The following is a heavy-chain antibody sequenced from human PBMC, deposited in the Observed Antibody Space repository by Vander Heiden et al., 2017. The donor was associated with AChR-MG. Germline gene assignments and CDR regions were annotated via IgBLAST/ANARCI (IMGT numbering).Heavy chain of an antibody. CDR2: IRNDGTNK. J-gene: IGHJ6*02. CDR1: GFNFRNYD. V-gene: IGHV3-30*02. Sequence: QVQLVESGGGVVQPGGSLRLSCAASGFNFRNYDMHWVRQAPGKGLEWVAFIRNDGTNKFYADSVKGRFTISRDNSKNTLFLQMNSLRPEDTAIYYCAKDRDYYYYDMDVWGQGTTVTVSS. CDR3: AKDRDYYYYDMDV.